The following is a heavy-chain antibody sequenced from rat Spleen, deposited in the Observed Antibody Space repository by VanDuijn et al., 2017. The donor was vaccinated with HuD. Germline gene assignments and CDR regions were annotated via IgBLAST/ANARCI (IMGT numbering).Heavy chain of an antibody. CDR3: ASLVYAHY. Sequence: EVQLVESGGGLVQPGRSLKLSCAASGFTFSDYNMAWVRQAPKKGLEWVATISYDGSSTYYRDSVKGRFTISRDNAKSTLYLQMDSLRSEDTATYYCASLVYAHYWGQGVMVTVSS. CDR1: GFTFSDYN. D-gene: IGHD1-6*01. V-gene: IGHV5-7*01. J-gene: IGHJ2*01. CDR2: ISYDGSST.